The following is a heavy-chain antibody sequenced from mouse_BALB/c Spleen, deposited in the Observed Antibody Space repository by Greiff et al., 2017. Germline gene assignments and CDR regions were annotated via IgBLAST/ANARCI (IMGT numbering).Heavy chain of an antibody. D-gene: IGHD2-4*01. Sequence: EVMLVESGGGLVQPGGSRKLSCAASGFTFSSFGMHWVRQAPEKGLEWVAYISSGSSTIYYADTVKGRFTISRDNPKNTLFLQMTSLRSEDTAMYYCAKGIYDYVDYWGQGTTLTVSS. CDR3: AKGIYDYVDY. J-gene: IGHJ2*01. CDR1: GFTFSSFG. CDR2: ISSGSSTI. V-gene: IGHV5-17*02.